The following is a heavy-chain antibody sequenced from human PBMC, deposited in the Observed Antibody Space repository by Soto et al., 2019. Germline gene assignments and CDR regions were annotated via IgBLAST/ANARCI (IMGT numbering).Heavy chain of an antibody. CDR2: IYYDGDT. CDR3: ARHDVAAAGTRWFDP. V-gene: IGHV4-39*01. CDR1: GGSISSTSYY. Sequence: SETLSLTCTVSGGSISSTSYYWGWIRQPPGKGLEWIGTIYYDGDTYYNPSLKSRVTISVDTSKNQFSLKLSSVTAADTALYYGARHDVAAAGTRWFDPWGQGTLVTVSS. J-gene: IGHJ5*02. D-gene: IGHD6-13*01.